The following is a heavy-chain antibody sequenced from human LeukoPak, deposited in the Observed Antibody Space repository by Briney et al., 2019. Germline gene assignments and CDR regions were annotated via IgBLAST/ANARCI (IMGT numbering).Heavy chain of an antibody. J-gene: IGHJ4*02. CDR1: GFTFNNYA. CDR2: ISGSGDST. Sequence: GGSLRLSCAASGFTFNNYAISWVRQAPGKGLEWVSAISGSGDSTFYADSARGRFTISRDYSKSTQYLQMNSLRAEDTAIYYCAKSRPHYSQSGVYYSLFDYWGQGTLVTVSS. V-gene: IGHV3-23*01. CDR3: AKSRPHYSQSGVYYSLFDY. D-gene: IGHD3-22*01.